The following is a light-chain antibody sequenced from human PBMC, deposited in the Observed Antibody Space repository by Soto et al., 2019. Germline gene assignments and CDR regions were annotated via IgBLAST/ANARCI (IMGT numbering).Light chain of an antibody. Sequence: EIVLTQSPGTLSLSPGERATLSCRASQSVSSSYLAWYQQKPGQAPRLLIYGASSRATGIPDRFSCSASGTDFTLTISRLEPEDFAVYYCQQYGSSPPYTFGQGTKLEIK. V-gene: IGKV3-20*01. J-gene: IGKJ2*01. CDR2: GAS. CDR1: QSVSSSY. CDR3: QQYGSSPPYT.